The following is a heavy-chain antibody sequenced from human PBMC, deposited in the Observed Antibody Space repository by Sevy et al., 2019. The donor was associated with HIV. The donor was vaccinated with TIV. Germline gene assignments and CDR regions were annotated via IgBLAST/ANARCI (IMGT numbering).Heavy chain of an antibody. CDR2: ISYDGSNK. D-gene: IGHD4-17*01. J-gene: IGHJ5*02. Sequence: GGSLRLSCAASGFTFSSYAIHWVRQAPGKGLEWVAFISYDGSNKYYADSVKGRFTISRDNSKKTLYLQMNSLRAEDTAVYYCARDQHDYAGNLRTGWFDPWGQGILVTVSS. CDR3: ARDQHDYAGNLRTGWFDP. CDR1: GFTFSSYA. V-gene: IGHV3-30-3*01.